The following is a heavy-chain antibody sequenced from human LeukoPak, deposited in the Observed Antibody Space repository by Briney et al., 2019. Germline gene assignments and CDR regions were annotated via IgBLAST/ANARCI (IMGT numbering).Heavy chain of an antibody. CDR2: INTNTGNP. V-gene: IGHV7-4-1*02. CDR3: ARELIPNRMVRGVIDY. CDR1: GYTFTSYA. D-gene: IGHD3-10*01. Sequence: GASVKVSCKASGYTFTSYAMNWVRQAPGQGLEWMGWINTNTGNPTYAQGFTGRFVFSLDTSVSTAYLQISSLKAEDTAVYYCARELIPNRMVRGVIDYWGQGTLVTVSS. J-gene: IGHJ4*02.